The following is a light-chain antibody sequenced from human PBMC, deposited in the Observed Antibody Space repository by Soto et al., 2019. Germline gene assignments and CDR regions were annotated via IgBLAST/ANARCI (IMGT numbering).Light chain of an antibody. V-gene: IGLV1-40*01. Sequence: QSVLTQPPSVSGAPGQRVTISCTGTSSNIGAGYDVHWYQQLPGTAPKLLIYGDTNRPSGVPDRFSGSKSGTSASPAITGLQDEDEADYYCQSYDSALNVYVVFGGGTKLTVL. CDR1: SSNIGAGYD. J-gene: IGLJ2*01. CDR3: QSYDSALNVYVV. CDR2: GDT.